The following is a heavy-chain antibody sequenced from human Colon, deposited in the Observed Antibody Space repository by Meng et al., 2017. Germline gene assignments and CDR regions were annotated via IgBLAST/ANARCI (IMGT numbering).Heavy chain of an antibody. CDR2: IKSKTDGGTT. CDR3: TTDLLAYCGGDCYPSFDY. Sequence: GGSLRLSCAASGFTFSNAWMSWVRQAPGKGLEWVGRIKSKTDGGTTDYAAPVKGRFTISRDDSKNTLYLQMNSLKTEDTAVYYCTTDLLAYCGGDCYPSFDYWGQGTLVNGAS. CDR1: GFTFSNAW. J-gene: IGHJ4*02. V-gene: IGHV3-15*01. D-gene: IGHD2-21*02.